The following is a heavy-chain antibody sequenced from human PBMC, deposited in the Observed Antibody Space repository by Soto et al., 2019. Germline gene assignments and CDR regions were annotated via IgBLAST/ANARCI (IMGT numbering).Heavy chain of an antibody. D-gene: IGHD3-3*01. CDR1: GYTFTSYG. Sequence: GASVKVSCKASGYTFTSYGISWVRQAPGQGLEWMGWISAYNGNTNYAQKLQGRVTMTTDTSTSTAYMELRSLRSDDTAVYYCARCFNSLQYYDFLSGYYTLSDYYYYMDFWGKGTTFTVSS. J-gene: IGHJ6*03. V-gene: IGHV1-18*01. CDR2: ISAYNGNT. CDR3: ARCFNSLQYYDFLSGYYTLSDYYYYMDF.